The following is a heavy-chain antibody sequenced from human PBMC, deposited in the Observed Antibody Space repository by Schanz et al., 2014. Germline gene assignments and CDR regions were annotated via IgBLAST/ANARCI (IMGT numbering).Heavy chain of an antibody. D-gene: IGHD3-16*01. CDR2: ISGSGAST. Sequence: EVQLLESGGTVVQPGGSLRVSCAASGFVFRTFAMYWVRQASGKGLEWVSAISGSGASTYYADSVRGRFSISRDLSSNTLYLQMNSLRADDTAVYYCAKDLYNYGIFDYWGQGTLVTVSS. CDR1: GFVFRTFA. V-gene: IGHV3-23*01. CDR3: AKDLYNYGIFDY. J-gene: IGHJ4*02.